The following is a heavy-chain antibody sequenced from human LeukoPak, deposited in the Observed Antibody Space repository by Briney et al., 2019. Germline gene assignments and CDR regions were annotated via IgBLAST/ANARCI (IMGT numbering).Heavy chain of an antibody. D-gene: IGHD3-16*02. V-gene: IGHV1-2*02. CDR2: INPNSGGT. CDR1: GFPFTGYY. J-gene: IGHJ4*02. CDR3: ARDWQYYDNIWGSYRHFHY. Sequence: ASVEVSCKASGFPFTGYYMHWVRQAPGLGLEWMGWINPNSGGTNYAQKFQGRVTMTRDTSSSTAYMELSSLRSDDTAVYYCARDWQYYDNIWGSYRHFHYWGQGTLVTVSS.